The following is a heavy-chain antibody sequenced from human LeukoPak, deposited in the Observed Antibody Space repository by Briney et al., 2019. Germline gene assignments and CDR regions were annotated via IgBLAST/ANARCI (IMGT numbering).Heavy chain of an antibody. CDR2: IRSKAYGGTT. J-gene: IGHJ6*03. D-gene: IGHD2-2*01. CDR1: GFTFSSYW. Sequence: GGSLRLSCAASGFTFSSYWMSWVRQAPGKGLEWVGFIRSKAYGGTTEYAASVKGRFTISRDDSKSIAYLQMNSLKTEDTAVYYCTRDGPLSVPYAYYYYMDVWGKGTTVTVSS. CDR3: TRDGPLSVPYAYYYYMDV. V-gene: IGHV3-49*04.